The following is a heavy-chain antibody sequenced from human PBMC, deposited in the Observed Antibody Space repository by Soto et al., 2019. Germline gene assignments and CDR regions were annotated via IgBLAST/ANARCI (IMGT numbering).Heavy chain of an antibody. CDR2: ISSSSGYT. CDR3: VRDLRYSSSWRFDY. V-gene: IGHV3-11*06. D-gene: IGHD6-13*01. Sequence: GGSLGLSCAASGFTFSDYYMSWIRQAPGKGLEWVSYISSSSGYTHYADSVKGRFTISRDNAKNSLYLQMSSLRAEDTAVYYCVRDLRYSSSWRFDYWGQGTLVTVSS. CDR1: GFTFSDYY. J-gene: IGHJ4*02.